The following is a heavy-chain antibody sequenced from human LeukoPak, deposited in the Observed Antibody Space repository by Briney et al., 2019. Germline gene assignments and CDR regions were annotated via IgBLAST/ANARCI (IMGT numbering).Heavy chain of an antibody. D-gene: IGHD3-10*01. CDR1: GYTLTSYD. V-gene: IGHV1-8*01. CDR3: ARGPSYYYGSGSYYTY. Sequence: GASVKVSCKASGYTLTSYDINWVRQAPGQGLEWMGWMNPNSGNTGYAQKFQGRVTMTRNTSISTAYMELSSLRSEDTAVYYCARGPSYYYGSGSYYTYWGQGTLVTVSS. J-gene: IGHJ4*02. CDR2: MNPNSGNT.